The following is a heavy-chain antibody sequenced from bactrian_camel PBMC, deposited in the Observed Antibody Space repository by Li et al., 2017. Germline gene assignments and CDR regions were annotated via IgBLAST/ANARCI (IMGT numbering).Heavy chain of an antibody. Sequence: HVQLVESGGGSVQAEGSLKLSCVASGIMYRGPCTGWFRQVPGHQRERVAAIDSDGSITYADFVKGRFTIAKDNAKNVWYLQMSSLNPEDTAMYYCAAERGTYSSSLCIRRLRHVGRTAQGTQVTVS. D-gene: IGHD6*01. J-gene: IGHJ4*01. V-gene: IGHV3S53*01. CDR1: GIMYRGPC. CDR2: IDSDGSI.